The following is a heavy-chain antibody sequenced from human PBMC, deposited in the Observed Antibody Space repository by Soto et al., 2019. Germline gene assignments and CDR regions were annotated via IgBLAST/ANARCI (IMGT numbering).Heavy chain of an antibody. J-gene: IGHJ4*02. CDR3: ATPIHYDNVGYYLTFYY. D-gene: IGHD3-22*01. V-gene: IGHV1-69*01. Sequence: HVQLVQSGAEVKKPGSSVKVSCKASGGTFSSYAISWVRQAPGQGLEWMGGIIPIFGTPKYAQKFQGRVTIIADESTTTAYIELTSLRSEDTAVYYCATPIHYDNVGYYLTFYYWGEVTLVTVSS. CDR1: GGTFSSYA. CDR2: IIPIFGTP.